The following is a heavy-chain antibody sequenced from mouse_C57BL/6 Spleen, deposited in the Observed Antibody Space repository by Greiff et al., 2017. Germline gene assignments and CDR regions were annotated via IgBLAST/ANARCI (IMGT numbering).Heavy chain of an antibody. D-gene: IGHD1-1*01. CDR2: FYPGSGSI. Sequence: QVQLQQSGAELVKPGASVKLSCKASGYTFTEYTIHWVKQRSGQGLEWIGWFYPGSGSIKYNEKFKDKATLTADKSSSTDYMELSRMTSENSAVYFCARHLITTGVEDCWYFDVWGTGTTVTVSS. CDR3: ARHLITTGVEDCWYFDV. CDR1: GYTFTEYT. V-gene: IGHV1-62-2*01. J-gene: IGHJ1*03.